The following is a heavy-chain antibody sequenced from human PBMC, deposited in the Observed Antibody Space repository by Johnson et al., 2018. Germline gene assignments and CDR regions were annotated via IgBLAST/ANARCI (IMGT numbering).Heavy chain of an antibody. Sequence: EVQLVESGGGLVQPGGSLRLSCAASGFTFSSYAMSWVRQAPGKRPEWVAAISSSGGNTYYADAVKGRFAISRDNSKNTLYLQRHSLRAKDPAVYYWPKGGGVSNVAHDAFDVWGQGTMVTVSS. CDR2: ISSSGGNT. J-gene: IGHJ3*01. V-gene: IGHV3-23*04. D-gene: IGHD2-21*01. CDR3: PKGGGVSNVAHDAFDV. CDR1: GFTFSSYA.